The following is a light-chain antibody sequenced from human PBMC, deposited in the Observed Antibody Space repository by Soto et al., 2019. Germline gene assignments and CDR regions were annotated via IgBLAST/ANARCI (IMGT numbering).Light chain of an antibody. CDR2: EAP. J-gene: IGKJ1*01. V-gene: IGKV1-5*03. Sequence: DIQMTQSPSTLSASVGDRVTITCRASQCVSSWLAWYQQKPGKAPNLLIYEAPRLERAVPSRFSGSSSVTEFTLTINSLQSDDFATYYWQQYSSYPETFGQGAKVNIK. CDR3: QQYSSYPET. CDR1: QCVSSW.